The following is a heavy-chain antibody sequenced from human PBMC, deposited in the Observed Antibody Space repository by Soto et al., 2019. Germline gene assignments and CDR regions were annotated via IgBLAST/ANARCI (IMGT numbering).Heavy chain of an antibody. CDR1: GYTFTSYG. V-gene: IGHV1-18*01. D-gene: IGHD6-13*01. J-gene: IGHJ4*02. CDR3: ARLRPNAIAAANYFDY. CDR2: ISAYNGNT. Sequence: ASVKVSCKASGYTFTSYGISWVRQAPGQGLEWMGWISAYNGNTNYAQKLQGRVTMTTDTSTSTAYMELRSLRSDDTAVYYCARLRPNAIAAANYFDYWGQGTPVTVSS.